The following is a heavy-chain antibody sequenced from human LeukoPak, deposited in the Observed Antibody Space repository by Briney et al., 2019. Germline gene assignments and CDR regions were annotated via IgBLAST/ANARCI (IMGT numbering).Heavy chain of an antibody. CDR2: LNTNTGVT. Sequence: ASVKVSCKASGYIFTDYYIHWVRQAPGQGLEWMGWLNTNTGVTKYTEKFQGRVTMTRDTSISTAYMELSRLRSDDTAVYYCANAGIAVAANAADYWGQGTLVTVSS. CDR1: GYIFTDYY. CDR3: ANAGIAVAANAADY. D-gene: IGHD6-19*01. J-gene: IGHJ4*02. V-gene: IGHV1-2*02.